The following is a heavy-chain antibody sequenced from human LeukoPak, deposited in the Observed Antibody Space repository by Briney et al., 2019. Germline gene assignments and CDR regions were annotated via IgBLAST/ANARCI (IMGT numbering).Heavy chain of an antibody. Sequence: GASVKVSCKASGYTFISYGITWVRQAPEQGLEWMGWISTDNGKTNYAQKLQGRVTMTTDTSTSTAYMELRSLRSDNTAVYYCARGPDLLRYFDWLSVFFDYWGQGTLVTVSS. CDR2: ISTDNGKT. V-gene: IGHV1-18*01. CDR1: GYTFISYG. CDR3: ARGPDLLRYFDWLSVFFDY. D-gene: IGHD3-9*01. J-gene: IGHJ4*02.